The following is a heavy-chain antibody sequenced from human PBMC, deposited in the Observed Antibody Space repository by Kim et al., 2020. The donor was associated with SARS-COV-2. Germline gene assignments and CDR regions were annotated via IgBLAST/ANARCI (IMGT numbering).Heavy chain of an antibody. V-gene: IGHV3-23*01. CDR2: ISGSGGYT. D-gene: IGHD2-2*01. CDR3: AKMHPHYCRRASCFEYF. Sequence: GGSLRLSCAASGFTFSSFAMNWVREAPGKGLEWLSGISGSGGYTYYADSVKGRFTISRDNSKNTLYLQMCSLRAEDTAIYYCAKMHPHYCRRASCFEYF. CDR1: GFTFSSFA. J-gene: IGHJ4*01.